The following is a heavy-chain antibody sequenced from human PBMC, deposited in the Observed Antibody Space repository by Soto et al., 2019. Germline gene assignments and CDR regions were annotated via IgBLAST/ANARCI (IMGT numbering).Heavy chain of an antibody. Sequence: ASVKVSCKASGYTFTSYDINWVRQATGQGLEGMGWMNPNSGKTGYAQKFQGRVTMTRNTCISTAYMELSSLRSEDTAAYYCASVVRPVGRYYVFWSGKASHYHYGMYFWGQGTPVAVYS. CDR1: GYTFTSYD. D-gene: IGHD3-3*01. V-gene: IGHV1-8*01. CDR3: ASVVRPVGRYYVFWSGKASHYHYGMYF. J-gene: IGHJ6*01. CDR2: MNPNSGKT.